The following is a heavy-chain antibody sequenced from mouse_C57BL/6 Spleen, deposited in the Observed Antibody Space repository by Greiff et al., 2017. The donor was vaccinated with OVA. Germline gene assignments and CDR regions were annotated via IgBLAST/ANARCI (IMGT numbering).Heavy chain of an antibody. V-gene: IGHV1-63*01. CDR1: GYTFTNYW. D-gene: IGHD2-4*01. Sequence: VQLQESGAELVRPGTSVKMSCKASGYTFTNYWIGWAKPRPGHGLEWIGDIYPGGGYTNYNEKFKGKATLTADKSSSTAYMQFSSLTSEDSAIYYCARSRDYDEYYFDYWGQGTTLTVSS. CDR2: IYPGGGYT. CDR3: ARSRDYDEYYFDY. J-gene: IGHJ2*01.